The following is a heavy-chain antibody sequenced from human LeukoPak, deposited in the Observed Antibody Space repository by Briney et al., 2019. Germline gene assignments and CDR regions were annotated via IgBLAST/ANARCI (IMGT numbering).Heavy chain of an antibody. J-gene: IGHJ5*01. CDR2: ITANSGTP. CDR1: GFAFSFYA. D-gene: IGHD6-19*01. Sequence: SGGSLRLSCAASGFAFSFYAMSWLRQPPGKGLEWVSTITANSGTPSYEASVRGRFTISRDNSKNTLYLQVNSLRADDTAVYYCAKPISGGLAVTADWFDPWGQGTLVVVSS. CDR3: AKPISGGLAVTADWFDP. V-gene: IGHV3-23*01.